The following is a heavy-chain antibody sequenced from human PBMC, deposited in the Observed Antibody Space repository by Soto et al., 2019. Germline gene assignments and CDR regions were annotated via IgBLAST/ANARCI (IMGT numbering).Heavy chain of an antibody. Sequence: GGSLRLSCAASGFTFSSYAMHWVRQAPGKGLEWVAVISYDGSNKYYADSVKGRFTISRDNSKNTLYLQMNSLRAEDTAVYYCTYAPAYRRMPWDVWGQGTTVTVS. V-gene: IGHV3-30-3*01. CDR1: GFTFSSYA. D-gene: IGHD2-2*01. J-gene: IGHJ6*02. CDR2: ISYDGSNK. CDR3: TYAPAYRRMPWDV.